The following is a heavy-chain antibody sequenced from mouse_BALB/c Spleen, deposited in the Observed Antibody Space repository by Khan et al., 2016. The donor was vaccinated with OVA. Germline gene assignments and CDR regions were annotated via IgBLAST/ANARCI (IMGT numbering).Heavy chain of an antibody. CDR3: ARRYYLGYSFAS. Sequence: QVQLQQPGAELARPGASVKLSCKASGYTFTDYEMNWVKQRTGQGLEWIGEISPGGGGTDYNERFKGRATLTADKSSSTAYMQLSSLTSEASVVYFCARRYYLGYSFASLCQGTLLTVS. CDR2: ISPGGGGT. CDR1: GYTFTDYE. D-gene: IGHD1-2*01. J-gene: IGHJ3*01. V-gene: IGHV1-77*01.